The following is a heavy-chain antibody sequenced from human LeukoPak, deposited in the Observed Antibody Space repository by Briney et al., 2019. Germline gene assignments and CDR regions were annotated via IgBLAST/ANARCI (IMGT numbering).Heavy chain of an antibody. J-gene: IGHJ5*02. D-gene: IGHD6-6*01. Sequence: SETLSLTCTVSGGSISSGGYYWSWIRQPPGKGLEWIGTIYYSGSTYYNSSHKSRVTISVDTSKNQFSLKLSSVTAADTAVYYCARQYSRSSWFDPWGQGTLVTVSS. V-gene: IGHV4-39*01. CDR3: ARQYSRSSWFDP. CDR1: GGSISSGGYY. CDR2: IYYSGST.